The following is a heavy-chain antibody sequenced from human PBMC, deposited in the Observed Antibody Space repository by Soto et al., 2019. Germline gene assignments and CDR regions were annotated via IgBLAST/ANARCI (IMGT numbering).Heavy chain of an antibody. D-gene: IGHD3-10*01. V-gene: IGHV3-48*04. Sequence: PGGSLILSCAASGFIFSSYYMNWVRQAPGKGLEWVSYISSGSGNILYADSVKGRFTISRDNAKNSLYLQMNSLRAEDTAVYYCARTYGTGSLNWFDPWGQGTLVTVSS. CDR1: GFIFSSYY. CDR3: ARTYGTGSLNWFDP. J-gene: IGHJ5*02. CDR2: ISSGSGNI.